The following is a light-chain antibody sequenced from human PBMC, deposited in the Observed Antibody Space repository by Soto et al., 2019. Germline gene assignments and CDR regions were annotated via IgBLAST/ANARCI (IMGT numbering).Light chain of an antibody. CDR1: HTVLDCSNNKAN. Sequence: DIVMTQSPYSLAVSLGERATIHCKSSHTVLDCSNNKANITWYQQKPGQPPKLIIYWAPTRELGVPDRFSGSGSGTDFTLTISSLQAEDVAVDYCQQYYTTPRTFGHGTKVDI. CDR2: WAP. J-gene: IGKJ1*01. V-gene: IGKV4-1*01. CDR3: QQYYTTPRT.